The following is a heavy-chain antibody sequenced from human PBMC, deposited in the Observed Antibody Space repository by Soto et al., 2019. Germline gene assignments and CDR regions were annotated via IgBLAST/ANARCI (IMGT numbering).Heavy chain of an antibody. J-gene: IGHJ6*02. CDR2: IIPIFGTA. D-gene: IGHD6-6*01. CDR1: GGTFSSYA. Sequence: SVKVSCKASGGTFSSYAISWVRQAPGQGLEWMGGIIPIFGTANYAQKFQGRVTITADESTSTAYMELSSLRSEDTAVYYCAKGAARPYYYYYYGMDVWGQGTTVTVSS. CDR3: AKGAARPYYYYYYGMDV. V-gene: IGHV1-69*13.